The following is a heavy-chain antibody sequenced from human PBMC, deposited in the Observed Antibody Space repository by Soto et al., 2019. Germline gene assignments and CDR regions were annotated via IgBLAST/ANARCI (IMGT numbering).Heavy chain of an antibody. CDR1: GFSFGSYW. Sequence: HPGGSLRLSCAVSGFSFGSYWMSWVRQAPGKGLEWLASIKDDGSERYYLDSVKGRFTISRDNAKDSLSLQMNSLRGEDTAFYYCARDVGQVTIFGEALSGYFDFWGQGTLVTVYS. D-gene: IGHD3-3*01. J-gene: IGHJ4*02. CDR2: IKDDGSER. CDR3: ARDVGQVTIFGEALSGYFDF. V-gene: IGHV3-7*03.